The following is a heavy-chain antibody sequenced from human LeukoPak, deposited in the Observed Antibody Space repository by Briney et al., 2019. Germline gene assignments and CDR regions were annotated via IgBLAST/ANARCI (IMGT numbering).Heavy chain of an antibody. V-gene: IGHV4-34*01. D-gene: IGHD6-13*01. Sequence: SETLSLTCAVYGGSFSGYYWSLIRQPPGKGLEWIGEINHSGSTNYNPSLKSRVTISVDTSKNQFSLKLSSVTAADTAVYYCARGRQQQLVPHYYYYYGMDVWGQGTTVTVSS. CDR3: ARGRQQQLVPHYYYYYGMDV. CDR1: GGSFSGYY. J-gene: IGHJ6*02. CDR2: INHSGST.